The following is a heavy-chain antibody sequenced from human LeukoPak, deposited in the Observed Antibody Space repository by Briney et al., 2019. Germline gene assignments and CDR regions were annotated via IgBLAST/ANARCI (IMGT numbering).Heavy chain of an antibody. V-gene: IGHV3-15*01. J-gene: IGHJ4*02. Sequence: GGSLRLSCAASGFTFSNAWMSWVRQAPGKGLEWVGRIKSKTDGGTTDYAAPVKGRFTISRDDSKNTLYLQMNSLKTEDTVVYYCTTDDPYGPFDYWGQGTLVTVSS. D-gene: IGHD3-10*01. CDR3: TTDDPYGPFDY. CDR2: IKSKTDGGTT. CDR1: GFTFSNAW.